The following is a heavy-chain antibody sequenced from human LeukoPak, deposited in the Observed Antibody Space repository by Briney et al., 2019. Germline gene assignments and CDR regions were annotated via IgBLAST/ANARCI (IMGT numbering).Heavy chain of an antibody. Sequence: ASVKVSCKASGYTFTSYYMHWVRQAPGQGLEWMGIINPSGGSTSYAQKFQGRVTMTRDTSTSTVFMELSSLRSEDTAVYYCARTGAAVDAFDIWGQGTMVTVSS. V-gene: IGHV1-46*03. CDR3: ARTGAAVDAFDI. J-gene: IGHJ3*02. CDR2: INPSGGST. CDR1: GYTFTSYY. D-gene: IGHD1-14*01.